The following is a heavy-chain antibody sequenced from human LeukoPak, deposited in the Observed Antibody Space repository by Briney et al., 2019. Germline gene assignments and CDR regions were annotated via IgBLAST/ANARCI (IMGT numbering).Heavy chain of an antibody. J-gene: IGHJ3*02. CDR3: ASSADDCGGDCYSAFDI. Sequence: KASETLSLTCTVSGGSISSYYWSWIRQPPGKGLEWIGYIYYSGSTNYNPSLKSRVTISVDTSKNQFSLKLTSVTAADTAVYYCASSADDCGGDCYSAFDIWGQGTMVTVSS. V-gene: IGHV4-59*08. CDR1: GGSISSYY. CDR2: IYYSGST. D-gene: IGHD2-21*02.